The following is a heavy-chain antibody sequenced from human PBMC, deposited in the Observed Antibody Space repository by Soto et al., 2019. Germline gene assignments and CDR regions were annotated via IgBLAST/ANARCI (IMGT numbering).Heavy chain of an antibody. D-gene: IGHD5-12*01. Sequence: GGSLRLSCVASGFSFSTYWMHWFRQGPGKGLVWVSRINSDGTTSYADSVKGRFTISRDNAKNTLYLQMNSLRAEDTAVYFCARGGEWQRSYYFDYWGQGTLVTVSS. CDR2: INSDGTT. J-gene: IGHJ4*02. V-gene: IGHV3-74*01. CDR3: ARGGEWQRSYYFDY. CDR1: GFSFSTYW.